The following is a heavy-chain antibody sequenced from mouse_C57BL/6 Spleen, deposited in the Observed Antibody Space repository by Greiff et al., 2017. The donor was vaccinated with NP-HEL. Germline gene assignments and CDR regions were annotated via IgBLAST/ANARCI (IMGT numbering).Heavy chain of an antibody. D-gene: IGHD1-1*01. CDR3: ASSGDYYGSATGRFDV. CDR2: IHPNSGST. Sequence: QVQLQQPGAELVKPGASVKLSCKASGYTFTSYWMHWVKQRPGQGLEWIGMIHPNSGSTNYNEKFKSKATLTVDKSSSTAYMQLSSLTSEDSAVYYCASSGDYYGSATGRFDVWGTGTTVTVSS. J-gene: IGHJ1*03. V-gene: IGHV1-64*01. CDR1: GYTFTSYW.